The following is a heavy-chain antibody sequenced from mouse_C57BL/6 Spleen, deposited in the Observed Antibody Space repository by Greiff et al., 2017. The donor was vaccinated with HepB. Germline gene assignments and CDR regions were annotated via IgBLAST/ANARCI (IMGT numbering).Heavy chain of an antibody. V-gene: IGHV2-2*01. CDR2: IWSGGST. D-gene: IGHD2-5*01. J-gene: IGHJ4*01. CDR1: GFSLTSYG. CDR3: AGSKRASAMDY. Sequence: VKVVESGPGLVQPSQSLSITCTVSGFSLTSYGVHWVRQSPGKGLEWLGVIWSGGSTDYNAAFISRLSISKDNSKSQVFFKMNSLQADDTAIYYCAGSKRASAMDYWGQGTSVTVSS.